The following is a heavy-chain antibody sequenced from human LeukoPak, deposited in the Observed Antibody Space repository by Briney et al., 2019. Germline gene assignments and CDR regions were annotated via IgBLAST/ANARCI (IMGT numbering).Heavy chain of an antibody. V-gene: IGHV3-74*01. Sequence: GGSLRLSCAASGNNWMHWVRQAPGKGLVWVSHINSDGSWTSYADSVKGRFTISKDNAKNTVYLQMNSLRAEGTAVYYCVSFYETYWGRGTLVTVSS. J-gene: IGHJ4*02. CDR2: INSDGSWT. CDR1: GNNW. CDR3: VSFYETY. D-gene: IGHD2/OR15-2a*01.